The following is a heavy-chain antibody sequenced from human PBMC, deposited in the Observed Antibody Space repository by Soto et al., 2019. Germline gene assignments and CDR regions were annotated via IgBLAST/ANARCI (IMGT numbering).Heavy chain of an antibody. CDR1: GGSFSGYY. J-gene: IGHJ6*01. CDR3: ARAKKGQWLPYYYYYGMDV. D-gene: IGHD6-19*01. CDR2: IHHSGST. V-gene: IGHV4-34*01. Sequence: SETLSLTCAVYGGSFSGYYWSWIRQPPGKGLEWIGEIHHSGSTNYNPSLKSRVTISVDTSKNQFSLKLSSVTAADTAVYYYARAKKGQWLPYYYYYGMDVWGQGTTVTVSS.